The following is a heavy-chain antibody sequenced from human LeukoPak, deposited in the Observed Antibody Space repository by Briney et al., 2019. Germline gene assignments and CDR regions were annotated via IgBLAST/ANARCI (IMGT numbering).Heavy chain of an antibody. V-gene: IGHV4-59*01. CDR1: GGSISSYY. J-gene: IGHJ6*03. Sequence: SETLSLTCTVSGGSISSYYWSWIRQPPGKGLEWIGYIYYSGSTNYNPSLKSRVTISVDTSKKQFSLKLNSVTAADTAVYYCARGPYSSSRGTYYYYMDVWGKGTTVTVSS. CDR2: IYYSGST. D-gene: IGHD6-13*01. CDR3: ARGPYSSSRGTYYYYMDV.